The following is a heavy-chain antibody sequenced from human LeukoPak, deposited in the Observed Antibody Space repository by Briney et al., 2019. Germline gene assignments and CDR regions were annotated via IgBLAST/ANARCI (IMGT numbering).Heavy chain of an antibody. CDR3: ARIERVNWFDP. D-gene: IGHD1-1*01. V-gene: IGHV4-59*08. CDR1: GGSISSYY. CDR2: IYYSGST. Sequence: SETLSLTCTVSGGSISSYYWSWIRQPPGKGLEWIGYIYYSGSTNYNPSLKSRVTISVDTSKNQFSLKLSSVTAADTAVYYCARIERVNWFDPWGQGTLATVSS. J-gene: IGHJ5*02.